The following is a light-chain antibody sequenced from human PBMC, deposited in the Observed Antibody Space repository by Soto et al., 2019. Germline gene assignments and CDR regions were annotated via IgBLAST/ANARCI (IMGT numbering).Light chain of an antibody. CDR3: QQGYSNPWT. J-gene: IGKJ1*01. CDR2: AAS. V-gene: IGKV1-39*01. Sequence: DIKLSQSPSSLSASKRDRATMSSRASQGIDSSFAWYQEKPGKAPKLLIYAASSLQSGVPSRFSGRGSGTDFTLTVESLQPEDFATYYCQQGYSNPWTFGQGTKVDIK. CDR1: QGIDSS.